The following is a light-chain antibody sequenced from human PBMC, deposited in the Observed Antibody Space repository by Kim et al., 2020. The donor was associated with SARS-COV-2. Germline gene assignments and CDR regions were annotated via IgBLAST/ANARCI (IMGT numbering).Light chain of an antibody. CDR2: DAS. CDR1: QSVDSY. CDR3: QQRSNWPPVS. J-gene: IGKJ4*01. Sequence: EVVLTQSPATLSLSAGERATLSCRASQSVDSYLAWYQQKPGQAPRLLIYDASNRATGIPARFSGSGSGTDFTLTIRSLEPEDSAVYYCQQRSNWPPVSFGGGTKVDIK. V-gene: IGKV3-11*01.